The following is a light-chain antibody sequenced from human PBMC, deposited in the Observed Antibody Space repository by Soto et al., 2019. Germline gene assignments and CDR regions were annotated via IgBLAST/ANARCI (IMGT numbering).Light chain of an antibody. J-gene: IGLJ2*01. CDR3: GTWDSSLSAVV. Sequence: QSVLTQPPSVSAVPGQKVTISCSGRSSNIGNNFVSWYQQLPGTAPKLLMYENNKRPSGIPDRVSGSQSGTSATLAITGLQTGDEADYYCGTWDSSLSAVVFGGGTKLTVL. V-gene: IGLV1-51*01. CDR1: SSNIGNNF. CDR2: ENN.